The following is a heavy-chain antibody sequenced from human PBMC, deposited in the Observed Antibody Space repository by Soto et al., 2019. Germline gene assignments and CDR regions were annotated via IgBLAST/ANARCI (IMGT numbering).Heavy chain of an antibody. CDR2: IIPIFGTA. V-gene: IGHV1-69*13. CDR3: ARDRGGYCSGGSCYFNWFDP. D-gene: IGHD2-15*01. Sequence: SVKVSCKASGGTFSRYAISWVRQAPGQGLEWMGGIIPIFGTANYAQKFQGRVTITADESTSTAYMELSSLRSEDTAVYYCARDRGGYCSGGSCYFNWFDPWGQGTLVTVSS. CDR1: GGTFSRYA. J-gene: IGHJ5*02.